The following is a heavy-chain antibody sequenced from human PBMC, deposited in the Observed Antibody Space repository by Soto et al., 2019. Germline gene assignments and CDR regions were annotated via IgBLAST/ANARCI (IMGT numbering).Heavy chain of an antibody. D-gene: IGHD3-16*02. CDR2: ISYDGSNK. V-gene: IGHV3-30-3*01. CDR1: GFTFSSYA. CDR3: ARGPLYDYVWGTYRNFDY. J-gene: IGHJ4*02. Sequence: QVQLVESGGGVVQPGRSLRLSCAASGFTFSSYAMHWVRQAPGKGLEWVAVISYDGSNKYYADSVKGRFTISRDNSKNTLYLQMNSLRAEDTAEYYCARGPLYDYVWGTYRNFDYWGQGTLVTVSS.